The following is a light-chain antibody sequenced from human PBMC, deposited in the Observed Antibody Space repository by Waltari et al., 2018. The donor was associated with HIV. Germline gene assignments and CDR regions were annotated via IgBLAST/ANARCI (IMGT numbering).Light chain of an antibody. CDR2: EDS. Sequence: SFVLTQSPSMSVAPGETARIACWGNNLGGESVPWYQQKPGQAPVLVMYEDSDRPSGIPERFSGSNSKNTATLTISRVEAGDEADYYCQLWDSRGNHVVFGGGTKLTVL. CDR1: NLGGES. V-gene: IGLV3-21*04. CDR3: QLWDSRGNHVV. J-gene: IGLJ2*01.